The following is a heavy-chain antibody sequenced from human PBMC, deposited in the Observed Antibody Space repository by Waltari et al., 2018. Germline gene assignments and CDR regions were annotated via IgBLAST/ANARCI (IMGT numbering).Heavy chain of an antibody. CDR1: DGYISRGGYY. Sequence: QVQLQESGPGLMTPSQNLSLPCTVPDGYISRGGYYWSWIRQHPGKGLEWIGYIYYSGSTYYNPSLKSRVTISVDTSKNQFSLRLSSVTAADTAVYYCATFVSGQGWLDRSFGFWGQGTMVTVSS. CDR2: IYYSGST. D-gene: IGHD1-1*01. CDR3: ATFVSGQGWLDRSFGF. V-gene: IGHV4-31*03. J-gene: IGHJ3*01.